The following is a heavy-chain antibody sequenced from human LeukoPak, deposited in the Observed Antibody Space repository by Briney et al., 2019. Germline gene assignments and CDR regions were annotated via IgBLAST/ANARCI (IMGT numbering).Heavy chain of an antibody. Sequence: SQTLSLTCTVSGGSISSGDYYWTWIRQPPGKGLEWIGYIYYSGRTSYNPSLKSRVTISVDTSKNQFSLRLSSVTAADTAVYYCARGLDTAMLNYWGQGTLVTVSS. J-gene: IGHJ4*02. CDR1: GGSISSGDYY. D-gene: IGHD5-18*01. V-gene: IGHV4-30-4*08. CDR2: IYYSGRT. CDR3: ARGLDTAMLNY.